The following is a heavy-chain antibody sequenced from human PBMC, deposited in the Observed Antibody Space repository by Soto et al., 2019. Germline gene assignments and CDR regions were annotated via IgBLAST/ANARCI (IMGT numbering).Heavy chain of an antibody. Sequence: ASVKVSCKASGYTFTSYGISWVRQAPGQGLEWMGWISAYNGNTNYAQKLQGRVTMTTDTSTSTAYMELRSLRSDDTAVYYCARRAAGTEAYAFDIWGQGTMVTVSS. CDR3: ARRAAGTEAYAFDI. CDR2: ISAYNGNT. D-gene: IGHD1-7*01. CDR1: GYTFTSYG. J-gene: IGHJ3*02. V-gene: IGHV1-18*01.